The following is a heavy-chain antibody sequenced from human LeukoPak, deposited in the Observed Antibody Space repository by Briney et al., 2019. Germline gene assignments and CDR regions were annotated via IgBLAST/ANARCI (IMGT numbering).Heavy chain of an antibody. D-gene: IGHD2-2*01. Sequence: PGGSLRLSCAASGFTFSDYYMSWIRQAPGKGLEWVSYISSSGSTIYYADSVKGRFTISRDNAKNSLYLQMNSLRAEDTAVYYCASYLSSSTSCQGASFDYWGQGTLVTVSS. CDR3: ASYLSSSTSCQGASFDY. CDR1: GFTFSDYY. J-gene: IGHJ4*02. V-gene: IGHV3-11*01. CDR2: ISSSGSTI.